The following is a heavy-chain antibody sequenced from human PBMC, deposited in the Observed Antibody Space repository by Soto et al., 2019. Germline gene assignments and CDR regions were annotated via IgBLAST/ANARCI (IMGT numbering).Heavy chain of an antibody. CDR1: GASLNSYS. D-gene: IGHD1-26*01. Sequence: SETLSLTCTVSGASLNSYSWNWIRQPPGGGLEWLGFISYSGTTNYNPSLRSRVAISIDPSKNQFSLKLTSVAAEDTAVYYCATRTELPPDYYRGLDVWGQGATVTVSS. J-gene: IGHJ6*02. CDR2: ISYSGTT. CDR3: ATRTELPPDYYRGLDV. V-gene: IGHV4-59*01.